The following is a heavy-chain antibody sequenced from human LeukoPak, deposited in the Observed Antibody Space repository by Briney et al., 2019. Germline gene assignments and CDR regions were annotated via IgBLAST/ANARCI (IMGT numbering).Heavy chain of an antibody. Sequence: GGSLRLSCAASGFTLSNAWMSWVRQAPGKGLEWVGRIKSKTDGGSTDYAAPVKGRFTISRDDSKNTLYLQMNSLKTEDTAVYYCTTDRAPPYCSSTSCYYNWFDPWGQGTLVTVSS. CDR2: IKSKTDGGST. CDR3: TTDRAPPYCSSTSCYYNWFDP. CDR1: GFTLSNAW. J-gene: IGHJ5*02. V-gene: IGHV3-15*01. D-gene: IGHD2-2*01.